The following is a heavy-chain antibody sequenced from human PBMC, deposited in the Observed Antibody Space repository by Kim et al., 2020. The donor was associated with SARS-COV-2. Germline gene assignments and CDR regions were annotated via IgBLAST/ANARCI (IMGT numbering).Heavy chain of an antibody. J-gene: IGHJ6*02. CDR1: GFTFSSHD. CDR3: VRDLRGSNYYYGRDV. CDR2: IGADGDT. Sequence: GGSLRLSCAASGFTFSSHDMHWVRQATGKGLEWVSGIGADGDTYYLGSVRGRFTISRENAKNSLYLQMNSLTVGDTAVYYCVRDLRGSNYYYGRDVWGQG. D-gene: IGHD1-26*01. V-gene: IGHV3-13*01.